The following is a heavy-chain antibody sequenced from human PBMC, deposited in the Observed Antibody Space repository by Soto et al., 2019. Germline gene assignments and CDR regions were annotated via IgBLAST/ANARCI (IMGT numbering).Heavy chain of an antibody. CDR2: ISGSGGST. CDR3: AKHRGYYDSSGYYAYYYYGMDV. D-gene: IGHD3-22*01. V-gene: IGHV3-23*01. CDR1: GFTFSTHA. J-gene: IGHJ6*02. Sequence: GGSLRLSCAASGFTFSTHAMSWVRQAPGKGLEWVSTISGSGGSTYYAGSVKGRFTISRDNSKNTLYVQMNSLRAEDTAVYYCAKHRGYYDSSGYYAYYYYGMDVWGQGTTVTVSS.